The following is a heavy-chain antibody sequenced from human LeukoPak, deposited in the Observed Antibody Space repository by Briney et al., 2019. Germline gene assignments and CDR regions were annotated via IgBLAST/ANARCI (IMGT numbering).Heavy chain of an antibody. J-gene: IGHJ4*02. Sequence: GESLKISCKGSGYRFTSYWIGWVRQMPGKGLEWMGIIYPGDSDTRYSPSFQGQVTISADKSISTAYLQWSSLKASDTAMYYCARRNYYDSSGYYFDYWGQGTLVTVSS. CDR2: IYPGDSDT. D-gene: IGHD3-22*01. V-gene: IGHV5-51*01. CDR1: GYRFTSYW. CDR3: ARRNYYDSSGYYFDY.